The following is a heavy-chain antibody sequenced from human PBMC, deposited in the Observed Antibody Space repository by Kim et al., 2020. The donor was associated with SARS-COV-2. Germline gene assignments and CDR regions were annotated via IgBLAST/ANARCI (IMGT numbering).Heavy chain of an antibody. CDR3: ARASRYYVIDF. Sequence: SETLSLTCTVSGGSISVYYWSWVRQAPGKGPEWIGYIFNGGRTNYNPSLKSRITISVDTSKNQFSLKLSSVTAADTAMYYCARASRYYVIDFWGQGTLVTVSS. D-gene: IGHD3-10*02. J-gene: IGHJ4*02. CDR1: GGSISVYY. V-gene: IGHV4-59*13. CDR2: IFNGGRT.